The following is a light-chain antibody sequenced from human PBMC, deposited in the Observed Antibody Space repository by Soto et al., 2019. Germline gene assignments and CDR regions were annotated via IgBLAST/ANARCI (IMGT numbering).Light chain of an antibody. CDR3: QQSYGTPYT. CDR1: QTVAKY. Sequence: DTQMTQSPASLSASVGDRVTIACRASQTVAKYLNWYQQKPGKAPKLLIYDASNLLPGVPSRFSGSGSGTDCSLTISSLQPEDFATYYCQQSYGTPYTFGQGTKLEIK. V-gene: IGKV1-39*01. CDR2: DAS. J-gene: IGKJ2*01.